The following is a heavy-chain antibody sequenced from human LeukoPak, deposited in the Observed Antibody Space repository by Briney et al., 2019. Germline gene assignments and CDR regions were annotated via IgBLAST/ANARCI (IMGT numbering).Heavy chain of an antibody. V-gene: IGHV1-69*13. CDR2: IIPIFGTA. J-gene: IGHJ4*02. D-gene: IGHD3-22*01. CDR1: GGTFSSYA. Sequence: SVKVSCTASGGTFSSYAISWVRQAPGQGLEWMGGIIPIFGTANYAQKFQGRVTITADESTSTAYMELSSLRSEDTAVYYCARPDTDYYDSSGYYTSFDYWGQGTLVTVSS. CDR3: ARPDTDYYDSSGYYTSFDY.